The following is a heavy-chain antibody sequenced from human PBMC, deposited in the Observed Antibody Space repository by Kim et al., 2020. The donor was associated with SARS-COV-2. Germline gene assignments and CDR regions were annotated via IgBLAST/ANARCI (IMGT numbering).Heavy chain of an antibody. D-gene: IGHD3-22*01. J-gene: IGHJ3*02. CDR1: GFTFSSYG. V-gene: IGHV3-33*06. CDR2: IWYDGSNK. CDR3: AKEFNYYDSSGYYSPGAFDI. Sequence: GGSLRLSCAASGFTFSSYGMHWVRQAPGKGLEWVAVIWYDGSNKYYADSVKGRFTISRDNSKNTLYLQMNSLRAEDTAVYYCAKEFNYYDSSGYYSPGAFDIWGQGTMVTVSS.